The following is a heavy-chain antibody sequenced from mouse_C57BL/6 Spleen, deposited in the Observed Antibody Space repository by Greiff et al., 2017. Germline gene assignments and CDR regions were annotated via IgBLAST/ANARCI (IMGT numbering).Heavy chain of an antibody. V-gene: IGHV1-52*01. CDR1: GYTFTSYW. J-gene: IGHJ1*03. Sequence: QVHVKQSGAELVRPGSSVKLSCKASGYTFTSYWMHWVKQRPIQGLEWIGNIDPSASETHYNQKFKDKATLTVDKSSSTAYMQRSSLTSEDSADYCGGRRNDTGYFDVWGTGTPVTVSS. CDR3: GRRNDTGYFDV. CDR2: IDPSASET. D-gene: IGHD2-12*01.